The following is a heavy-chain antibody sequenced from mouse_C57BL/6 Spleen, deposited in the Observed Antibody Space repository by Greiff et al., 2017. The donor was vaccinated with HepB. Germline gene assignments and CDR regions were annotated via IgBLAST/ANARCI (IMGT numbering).Heavy chain of an antibody. Sequence: VQLQQSGAELVKPGASVKLSCTASSFNIKDYYMHWVKQRTEQGLEWIGRIDPEDGETKYAPKFQGKATLTADTSSNTAYLQLSSLTSEDTAVYYCAAITTVVAYYFDYWGQGTTLTVSS. J-gene: IGHJ2*01. V-gene: IGHV14-2*01. CDR3: AAITTVVAYYFDY. D-gene: IGHD1-1*01. CDR2: IDPEDGET. CDR1: SFNIKDYY.